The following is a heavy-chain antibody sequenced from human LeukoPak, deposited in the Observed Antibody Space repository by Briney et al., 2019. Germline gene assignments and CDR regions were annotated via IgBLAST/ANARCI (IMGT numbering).Heavy chain of an antibody. CDR2: ISSSGGNT. J-gene: IGHJ4*02. Sequence: GGSLRLSCAASGFTFSSYAMSWVRQAPGKGLEWVSTISSSGGNTYYADSVKGRFTISRDNSKNTLYLQMNSLRAEDTAVYYCAKGYDSSGYYFNSHDYWGQGTLVTVSS. CDR3: AKGYDSSGYYFNSHDY. CDR1: GFTFSSYA. V-gene: IGHV3-23*01. D-gene: IGHD3-22*01.